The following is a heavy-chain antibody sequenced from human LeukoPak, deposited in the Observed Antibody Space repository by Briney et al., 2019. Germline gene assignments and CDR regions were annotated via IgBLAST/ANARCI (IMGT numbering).Heavy chain of an antibody. J-gene: IGHJ4*02. CDR3: ARGYCTNGVCYYFDY. CDR2: INTNTGNP. D-gene: IGHD2-8*01. CDR1: GYTFTSYA. Sequence: ASVKVSCKASGYTFTSYAMNWVRQAPGQGLEWMGWINTNTGNPTYAQGFTGRFVFSLDTSVSTAYLQISSLKAEDTAVYYCARGYCTNGVCYYFDYWGQGTLVTVSS. V-gene: IGHV7-4-1*02.